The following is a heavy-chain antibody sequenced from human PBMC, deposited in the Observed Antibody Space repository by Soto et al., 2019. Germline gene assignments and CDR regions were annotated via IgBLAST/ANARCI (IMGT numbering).Heavy chain of an antibody. V-gene: IGHV1-46*01. CDR3: AREWAKNTVIGGFTYRYYLGMDV. D-gene: IGHD3-16*01. CDR2: INPSSGTT. Sequence: QVQLMQSGAEVKKPGASVKVSCKASGYSFTTYYIQWVRHAPGHGPEWMGIINPSSGTTRYAKNFEGRVTRTRDTSSGTVFMEVSGLRSEDSAVYYCAREWAKNTVIGGFTYRYYLGMDVWGQGTTVTVSS. CDR1: GYSFTTYY. J-gene: IGHJ6*02.